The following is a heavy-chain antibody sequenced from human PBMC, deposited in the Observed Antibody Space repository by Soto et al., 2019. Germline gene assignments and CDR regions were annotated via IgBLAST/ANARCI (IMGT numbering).Heavy chain of an antibody. D-gene: IGHD2-21*01. Sequence: SSETLSLTCTVYGGSFSDYYWSWIRQPPGKGLEWIGEINHTGSTNFNPSLESRVTISVDTSKNQFSLKLSSVTAADTAVYYCAKVRRHISLSCGQGTLVTVSS. J-gene: IGHJ1*01. CDR2: INHTGST. CDR3: AKVRRHISLS. V-gene: IGHV4-34*01. CDR1: GGSFSDYY.